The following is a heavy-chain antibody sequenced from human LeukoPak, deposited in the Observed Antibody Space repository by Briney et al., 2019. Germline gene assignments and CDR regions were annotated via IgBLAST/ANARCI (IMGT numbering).Heavy chain of an antibody. D-gene: IGHD4-17*01. J-gene: IGHJ5*02. CDR3: ARETVTTLSVRINWFDP. Sequence: SETLSVTCTVSGDSINSGSYYWGWIRQPPGKGLEWIGSIYYRGSPYYNPSLKSRVAISVDTSKNQFSLKLTSVTAADTAVYYCARETVTTLSVRINWFDPWGQGTLVTVSS. V-gene: IGHV4-39*07. CDR2: IYYRGSP. CDR1: GDSINSGSYY.